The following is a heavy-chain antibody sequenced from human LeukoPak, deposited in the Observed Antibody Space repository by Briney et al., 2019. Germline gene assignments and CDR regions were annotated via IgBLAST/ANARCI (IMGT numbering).Heavy chain of an antibody. D-gene: IGHD1-26*01. V-gene: IGHV1-18*01. CDR3: ASGSYLWGGMDV. Sequence: ASVKVSCTASGDSFSNYGFTWVRQAPGQGLEWMGWISADSGNRYYAQNFQHRVTMTTDTSTSTGYMELRRLRSDDTAVYYCASGSYLWGGMDVWGQGTTVTVSS. J-gene: IGHJ6*02. CDR1: GDSFSNYG. CDR2: ISADSGNR.